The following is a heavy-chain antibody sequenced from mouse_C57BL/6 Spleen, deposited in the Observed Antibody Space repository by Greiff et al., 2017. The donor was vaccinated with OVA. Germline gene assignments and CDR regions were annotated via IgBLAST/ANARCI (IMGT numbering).Heavy chain of an antibody. J-gene: IGHJ2*01. CDR3: ARAITTVVATSQYYFDY. D-gene: IGHD1-1*01. Sequence: QVQLQQSGAELVMPGASVKLSCKASGYTFTSYWMHWVKQRPGQGLEWIGEIDPSDSYTNYNQKFKGKSTLTVDKSSSTAYMQLSSLTSEDSAVYYCARAITTVVATSQYYFDYWGQGTTLTVSS. V-gene: IGHV1-69*01. CDR2: IDPSDSYT. CDR1: GYTFTSYW.